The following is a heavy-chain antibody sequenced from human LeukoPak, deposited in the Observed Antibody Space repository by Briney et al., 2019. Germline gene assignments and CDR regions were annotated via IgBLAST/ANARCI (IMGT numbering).Heavy chain of an antibody. CDR2: IIPIFGTA. CDR3: ARWDYYDYVWGSYRDIYYFDY. J-gene: IGHJ4*02. CDR1: GGTFSSYA. Sequence: SVKVSCKASGGTFSSYAIIWVRQAPGQGLEWMGGIIPIFGTANYAQKFQGRGTITTDESTSTAYMELSSLRSEDTAVYYCARWDYYDYVWGSYRDIYYFDYWGQGTLVTVSS. D-gene: IGHD3-16*02. V-gene: IGHV1-69*05.